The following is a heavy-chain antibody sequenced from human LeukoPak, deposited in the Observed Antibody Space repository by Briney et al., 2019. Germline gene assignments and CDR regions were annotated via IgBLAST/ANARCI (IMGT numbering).Heavy chain of an antibody. Sequence: GGSLRLSCVASGFNIRLHAMTWLRQAPGKGLEWVSSISGSSSYIYYADSVKGRFTISRDNAKNSLYLQMNSLRAEDTAVYYCASPSYSSGWYVNYYYYGMDVWGQGTTVTVSS. J-gene: IGHJ6*02. CDR3: ASPSYSSGWYVNYYYYGMDV. V-gene: IGHV3-21*01. CDR1: GFNIRLHA. D-gene: IGHD6-19*01. CDR2: ISGSSSYI.